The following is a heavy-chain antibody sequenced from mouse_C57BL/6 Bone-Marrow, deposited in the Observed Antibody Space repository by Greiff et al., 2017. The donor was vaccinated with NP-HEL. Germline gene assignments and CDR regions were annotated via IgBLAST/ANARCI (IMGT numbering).Heavy chain of an antibody. CDR3: ASYYGSSYYAMDY. CDR2: IYPSDSET. D-gene: IGHD1-1*01. V-gene: IGHV1-61*01. J-gene: IGHJ4*01. CDR1: GYTFTSYW. Sequence: QVQLQQPGAELVRPGSSVKLSCKASGYTFTSYWMDWVKQRPGQGLEWIGNIYPSDSETHYNQKFKDKATLTVDKSSSTAYMQRSSLTSEDSAVYYCASYYGSSYYAMDYWGQGTSVTVSS.